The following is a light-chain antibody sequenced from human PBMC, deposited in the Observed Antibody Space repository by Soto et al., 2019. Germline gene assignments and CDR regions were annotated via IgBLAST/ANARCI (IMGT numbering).Light chain of an antibody. CDR3: QQYYRGYT. CDR1: QSVDSK. Sequence: EIVMTQSPAALSVSPGERATLSCRASQSVDSKLAWYQQKPGQAPRLLISGASTRATGLSARFSGSGSGTEFTLTITSLQPEDFAVYYCQQYYRGYTFGQGTKLEI. J-gene: IGKJ2*01. CDR2: GAS. V-gene: IGKV3-15*01.